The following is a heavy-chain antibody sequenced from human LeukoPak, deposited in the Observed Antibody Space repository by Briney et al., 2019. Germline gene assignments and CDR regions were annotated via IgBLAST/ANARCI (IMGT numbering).Heavy chain of an antibody. V-gene: IGHV3-30*02. CDR3: AKGGYCGSTTCHLLPYDY. Sequence: GGSLRLSCAASGFTFTSYGMHWVRQAPGKGLEWVSFIRYDGSNQHYADSVKGRFTISRDNSKGTLYLQMNSLRSEDTAVYYCAKGGYCGSTTCHLLPYDYWGQGTLVTVSS. D-gene: IGHD2-2*01. J-gene: IGHJ4*02. CDR2: IRYDGSNQ. CDR1: GFTFTSYG.